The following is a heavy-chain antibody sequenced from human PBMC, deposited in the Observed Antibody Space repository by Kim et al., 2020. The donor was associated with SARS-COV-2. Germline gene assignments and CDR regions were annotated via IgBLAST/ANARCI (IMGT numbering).Heavy chain of an antibody. CDR3: ARVLGGQGVDY. Sequence: YNPSLKSRITMSVDRSKKQFSLNLNSVTAADTAVYYGARVLGGQGVDYWGQGTLVTVSS. V-gene: IGHV4-31*02. D-gene: IGHD2-15*01. J-gene: IGHJ4*02.